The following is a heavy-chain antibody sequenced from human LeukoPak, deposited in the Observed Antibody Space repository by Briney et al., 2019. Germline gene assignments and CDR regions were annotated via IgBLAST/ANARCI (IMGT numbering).Heavy chain of an antibody. V-gene: IGHV1-2*02. CDR3: AREMNYDDYRTSDY. D-gene: IGHD4-17*01. CDR2: VDSKSGGT. CDR1: GYTFTGYY. Sequence: ASVKVSCKAFGYTFTGYYMHWVRQAPGQGFEWLGRVDSKSGGTSYAQKFQGRVTMTRDTSISTVYMQLISLRSDDTAVYYCAREMNYDDYRTSDYWGQGTLVTVSS. J-gene: IGHJ4*02.